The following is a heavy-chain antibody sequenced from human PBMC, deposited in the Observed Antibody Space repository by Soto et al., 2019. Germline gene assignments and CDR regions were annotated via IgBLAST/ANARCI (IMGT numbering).Heavy chain of an antibody. Sequence: EVQLVESGGGLVKPGGSLRLSCAASGFTFSSYSMNWVRQAPGKGLEWFSSISSSSSYIYYADSVKGRFTISRDNAKNSLYLQMNSLRAEDTAVYYCARDQTTVTKFGRGAFDIWGQGTMVTVSS. CDR2: ISSSSSYI. D-gene: IGHD4-17*01. V-gene: IGHV3-21*01. CDR3: ARDQTTVTKFGRGAFDI. CDR1: GFTFSSYS. J-gene: IGHJ3*02.